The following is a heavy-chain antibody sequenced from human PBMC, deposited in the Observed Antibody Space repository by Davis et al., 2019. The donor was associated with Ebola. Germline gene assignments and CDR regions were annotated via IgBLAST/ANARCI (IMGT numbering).Heavy chain of an antibody. CDR3: ARGENGDYVDY. J-gene: IGHJ4*02. CDR2: ISAYNGNT. D-gene: IGHD4-17*01. V-gene: IGHV1-18*01. Sequence: AASVKVSCKASGYTFTSYGISWVRQAPGQGLEWMGWISAYNGNTNYAQKLQGRVTMTTDTSTSTAYMELSSLRSEDTAVYYCARGENGDYVDYWGQGTLVTVSS. CDR1: GYTFTSYG.